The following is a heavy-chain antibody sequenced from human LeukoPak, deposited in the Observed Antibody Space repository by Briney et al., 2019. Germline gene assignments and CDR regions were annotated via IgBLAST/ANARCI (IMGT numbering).Heavy chain of an antibody. CDR1: GFTFSSYW. CDR3: ARGPFGRCSGGSCYSTTLDY. CDR2: INHSGST. D-gene: IGHD2-15*01. Sequence: GSLRLSCAASGFTFSSYWMSWIRQPPGKGLEWIGEINHSGSTNYNPSLKSRVTISVDTSKNQFSLKLSSVTAADTAVYYCARGPFGRCSGGSCYSTTLDYWGQGTLVTVSS. V-gene: IGHV4-34*01. J-gene: IGHJ4*02.